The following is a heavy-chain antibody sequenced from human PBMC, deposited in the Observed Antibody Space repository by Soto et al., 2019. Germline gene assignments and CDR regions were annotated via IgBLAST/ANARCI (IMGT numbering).Heavy chain of an antibody. CDR1: GGSISSYY. CDR2: IYYSGST. CDR3: ERHHMRRSGDY. V-gene: IGHV4-59*08. D-gene: IGHD2-15*01. J-gene: IGHJ4*02. Sequence: TSXTLSLTCTVSGGSISSYYWSWIRQPPGKGLEWIGYIYYSGSTNYNPSLKSRVTISVDTSKNQFSLKLSSVTAADTAVYYCERHHMRRSGDYWGQGNLDTVSS.